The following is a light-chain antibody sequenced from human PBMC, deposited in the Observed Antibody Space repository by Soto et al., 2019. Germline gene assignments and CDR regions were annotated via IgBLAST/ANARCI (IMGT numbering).Light chain of an antibody. CDR3: QQGNRFPLT. V-gene: IGKV1-12*01. CDR2: TTS. Sequence: DIQMTQSPSSVSASVGDRVTITCRASQAINRYLAWYQQKPEKAPNLLIYTTSSLQSGVPSRFSGSGSGTDFTLTISSLEPEDFATYYCQQGNRFPLTFGGGTKVEIK. J-gene: IGKJ4*01. CDR1: QAINRY.